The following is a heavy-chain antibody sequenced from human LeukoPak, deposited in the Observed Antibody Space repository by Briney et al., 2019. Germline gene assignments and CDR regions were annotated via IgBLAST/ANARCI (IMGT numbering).Heavy chain of an antibody. Sequence: GGSLRLSCAASGFTFSSYSMNWVRQAPGKGLEWVSYISSSSSTIYYADSVKGRFTISRDNAKNSLYLQMNSLRAEDTAVYYCARVPRGFGADYWGQGTLVTVSS. J-gene: IGHJ4*02. CDR3: ARVPRGFGADY. CDR2: ISSSSSTI. CDR1: GFTFSSYS. D-gene: IGHD3-10*01. V-gene: IGHV3-48*04.